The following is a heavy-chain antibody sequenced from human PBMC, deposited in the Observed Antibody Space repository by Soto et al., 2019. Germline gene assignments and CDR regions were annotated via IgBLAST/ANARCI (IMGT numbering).Heavy chain of an antibody. J-gene: IGHJ5*02. V-gene: IGHV4-59*08. D-gene: IGHD3-22*01. CDR2: IYYGGST. Sequence: PSETLSLTCTVSGASFSPNYWTWIRQSPGKGLEWVGYIYYGGSTSYNPSLKSRVTISLETSRSQFSLRLSSVTAADTAVYYCARLGNYYQSIDTWGPGTLVTGSS. CDR3: ARLGNYYQSIDT. CDR1: GASFSPNY.